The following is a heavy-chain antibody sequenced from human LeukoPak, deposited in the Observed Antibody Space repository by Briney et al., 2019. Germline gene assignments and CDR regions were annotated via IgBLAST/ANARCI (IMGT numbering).Heavy chain of an antibody. D-gene: IGHD4-17*01. CDR1: GFTFSDYY. V-gene: IGHV3-30*03. J-gene: IGHJ4*02. Sequence: PGGSLRLSCAASGFTFSDYYMSWIRQAPGKGLEWVAVISYDGSNEYYADSVKGRFTISRDNSKNTLYLQMNSLRAEDTALYYCASQSTMTTDPPFFDYWGQGTLVTVYS. CDR3: ASQSTMTTDPPFFDY. CDR2: ISYDGSNE.